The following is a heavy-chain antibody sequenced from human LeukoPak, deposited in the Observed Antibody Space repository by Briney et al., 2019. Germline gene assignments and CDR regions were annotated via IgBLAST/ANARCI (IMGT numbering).Heavy chain of an antibody. CDR2: IRSNAYGGTT. V-gene: IGHV3-49*03. D-gene: IGHD2-2*01. Sequence: GGSLRLSCTASGFTFGDYAMSWFRQAPGKGLEWVGFIRSNAYGGTTEYAASVKGRFTISRDDSKSIAYLQMNSLKTEDTAVYYCTTDSNVVVPADEYFQHWGQGTLVTVFS. J-gene: IGHJ1*01. CDR1: GFTFGDYA. CDR3: TTDSNVVVPADEYFQH.